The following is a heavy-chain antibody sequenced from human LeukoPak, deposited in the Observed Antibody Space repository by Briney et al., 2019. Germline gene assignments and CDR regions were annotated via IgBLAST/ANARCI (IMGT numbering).Heavy chain of an antibody. J-gene: IGHJ4*02. V-gene: IGHV4-34*01. CDR1: GGSFSGYY. CDR3: ARGGVTTAHLDY. D-gene: IGHD4-11*01. Sequence: SETLSLTCAVYGGSFSGYYWSWIRQPPGRGLEWIGEINHGGSTNYDPSLKSRVTISVDTSKNQFSLKLSSVTAADTAVYYCARGGVTTAHLDYWGQGTLVTVSS. CDR2: INHGGST.